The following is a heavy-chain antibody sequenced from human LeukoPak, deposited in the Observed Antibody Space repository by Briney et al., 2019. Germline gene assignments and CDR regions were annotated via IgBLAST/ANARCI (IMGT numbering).Heavy chain of an antibody. CDR2: IIPIFGTA. CDR1: GGTFSIYA. Sequence: ASVTVSCKASGGTFSIYAISWVRQAPGQGLEWMGEIIPIFGTANYAQKFQGRVTITADESTSTAYMELSSLRSEDTAVYYCARETYYYDSSGYYYGGHYFDYWGQGTLVTVSS. D-gene: IGHD3-22*01. V-gene: IGHV1-69*13. J-gene: IGHJ4*02. CDR3: ARETYYYDSSGYYYGGHYFDY.